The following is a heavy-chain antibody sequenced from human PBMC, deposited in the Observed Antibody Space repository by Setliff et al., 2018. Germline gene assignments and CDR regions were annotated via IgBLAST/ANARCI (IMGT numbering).Heavy chain of an antibody. V-gene: IGHV4-39*07. CDR1: GGSIRSSSYY. D-gene: IGHD6-13*01. CDR2: IYYSGST. J-gene: IGHJ5*02. Sequence: LSLTCTVSGGSIRSSSYYWGWIRQPPGKGLEWIGSIYYSGSTYYNPSLKSRVTISVDTSKNQFSLKLSSVTAADTAVYYCARETTYSSSWYGWFDPWGQGTLVTVSS. CDR3: ARETTYSSSWYGWFDP.